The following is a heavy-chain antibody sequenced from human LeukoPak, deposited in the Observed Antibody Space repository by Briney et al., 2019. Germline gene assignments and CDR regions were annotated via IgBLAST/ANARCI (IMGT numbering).Heavy chain of an antibody. D-gene: IGHD3-10*01. CDR1: GNTFSSNW. Sequence: GGSLRLSCEASGNTFSSNWMSWVRQAPGKGLEWVAKIKEDGSERYYVDSVKGRFTISRDNAKNSLYLQMNSLRAEDTAVYYCTRIDGDWGQGTLVTVSS. CDR3: TRIDGD. V-gene: IGHV3-7*01. J-gene: IGHJ4*02. CDR2: IKEDGSER.